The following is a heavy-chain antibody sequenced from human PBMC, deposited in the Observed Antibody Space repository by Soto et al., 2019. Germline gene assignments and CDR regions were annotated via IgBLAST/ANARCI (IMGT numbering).Heavy chain of an antibody. V-gene: IGHV3-30*18. CDR2: ISYDGNNK. D-gene: IGHD1-1*01. J-gene: IGHJ4*02. CDR1: GFTFSTYG. CDR3: AKSVYNWNDGFFDY. Sequence: ESGGGVVPPGRSLRLSCAASGFTFSTYGMHWVRQAPGKGLEWVAVISYDGNNKYYADSVKGRFTISRDNSKNTLYLQMSSLRAEDTAVYYCAKSVYNWNDGFFDYRGQGTLVTVSS.